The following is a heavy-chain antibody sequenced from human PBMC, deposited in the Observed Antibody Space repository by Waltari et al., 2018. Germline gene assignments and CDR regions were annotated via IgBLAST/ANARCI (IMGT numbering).Heavy chain of an antibody. CDR2: IIPIFGTA. D-gene: IGHD6-19*01. Sequence: QVQLVQSGAELKKPGSSVTVSCKASGGTFSIYSISWLRQAPGQGLEWMGGIIPIFGTANYAQKFQGRVTITADESTSTAYMELSSLRSEDTAVYYCARRPPRDSSGWWEDYWGQGTLVTVSS. CDR1: GGTFSIYS. V-gene: IGHV1-69*01. J-gene: IGHJ4*02. CDR3: ARRPPRDSSGWWEDY.